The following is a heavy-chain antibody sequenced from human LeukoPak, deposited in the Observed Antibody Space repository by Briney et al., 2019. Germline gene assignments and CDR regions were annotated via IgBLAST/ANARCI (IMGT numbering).Heavy chain of an antibody. D-gene: IGHD5/OR15-5a*01. CDR1: GGSISGYY. Sequence: PSETLSLTCTVSGGSISGYYWSWVRQPPGKALEWIGYIHTSGTTKYNPSLKSRVTISEDMSKNHFSLKLSSVTAADTAVYYRARRGVSTISWYFDLWGRGTLVTVSS. J-gene: IGHJ2*01. CDR2: IHTSGTT. CDR3: ARRGVSTISWYFDL. V-gene: IGHV4-4*08.